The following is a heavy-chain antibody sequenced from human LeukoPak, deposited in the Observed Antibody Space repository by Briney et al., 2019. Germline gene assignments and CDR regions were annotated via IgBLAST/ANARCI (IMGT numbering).Heavy chain of an antibody. V-gene: IGHV3-33*06. J-gene: IGHJ4*02. CDR3: AKEATDYVWGSYRPGPFDY. CDR1: GFTFSSYG. Sequence: GGSLRLSCAASGFTFSSYGMHWVRQAPGKGLEWVAVIWYDGSNKYYADSVKGRFTISRDNSKNTLYLQMNSLRAEDTAVYYCAKEATDYVWGSYRPGPFDYWDQGTLVTVSS. D-gene: IGHD3-16*01. CDR2: IWYDGSNK.